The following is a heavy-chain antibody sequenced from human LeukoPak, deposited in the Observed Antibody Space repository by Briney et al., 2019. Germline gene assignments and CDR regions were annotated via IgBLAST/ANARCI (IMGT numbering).Heavy chain of an antibody. D-gene: IGHD1-26*01. CDR3: ARDITKVGATLQNY. J-gene: IGHJ4*01. Sequence: GASVKVSCKASGYSFTEFYMHWVRQAPGQGLEWMGWINPNKGGTNYAQKFQGRVTMTRDTSTSTAYMELSSLTSDDTAVYYCARDITKVGATLQNYWGQEPWSPSPQ. V-gene: IGHV1-2*02. CDR2: INPNKGGT. CDR1: GYSFTEFY.